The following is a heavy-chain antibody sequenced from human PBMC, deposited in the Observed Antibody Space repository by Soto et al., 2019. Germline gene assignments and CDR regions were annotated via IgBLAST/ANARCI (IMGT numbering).Heavy chain of an antibody. CDR2: TYPGDSDT. D-gene: IGHD2-2*01. Sequence: GESLKISCKGSGYSFTSYWIGWVRQMPGKGLEWMGITYPGDSDTRYSPSFQGQVTISADKSISTAHLQWSSLKASDTAMYYCARQSPYCSSTSCLPWFDPWGQGTLGTVS. CDR1: GYSFTSYW. V-gene: IGHV5-51*01. CDR3: ARQSPYCSSTSCLPWFDP. J-gene: IGHJ5*02.